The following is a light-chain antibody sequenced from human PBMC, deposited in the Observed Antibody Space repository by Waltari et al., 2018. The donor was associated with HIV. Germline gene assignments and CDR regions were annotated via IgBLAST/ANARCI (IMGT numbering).Light chain of an antibody. V-gene: IGKV4-1*01. J-gene: IGKJ1*01. CDR3: QQYYSTPWT. Sequence: DIVMTQSPDSLAVSLAERATIHCKSSQSVLYNSNNKNYLAWYQQKPGQPPTLLIYWASTRESGVPDRFSGSGSGTDLTLTISSLQAEDVALYYCQQYYSTPWTFGQGTKVEIK. CDR2: WAS. CDR1: QSVLYNSNNKNY.